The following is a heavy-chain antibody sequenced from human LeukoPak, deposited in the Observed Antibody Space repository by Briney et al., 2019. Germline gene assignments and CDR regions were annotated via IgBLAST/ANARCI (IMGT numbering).Heavy chain of an antibody. CDR1: GYTFTGYY. CDR3: ARGLITMIVVVENWFDP. Sequence: ASVKVSXKASGYTFTGYYMHWVRQAPGQGLEWMGWINPNSGGTNYAQKFQGRVTMTRDTSISTAYMELSRLRSDDTAVYYCARGLITMIVVVENWFDPWGQGTLVTVSS. CDR2: INPNSGGT. J-gene: IGHJ5*02. V-gene: IGHV1-2*02. D-gene: IGHD3-22*01.